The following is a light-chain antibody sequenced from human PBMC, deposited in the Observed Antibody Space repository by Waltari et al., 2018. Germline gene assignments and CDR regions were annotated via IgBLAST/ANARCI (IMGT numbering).Light chain of an antibody. CDR1: SSDVGGYNY. CDR3: CSYAGSSTHVL. Sequence: QSALTQPASVSGSPGQSLTISCTGTSSDVGGYNYVSWYQQYPDNAPKLMIYDVSNLPSGVSNRFSGSKSGNTASLTISGLQAEDEADYYCCSYAGSSTHVLFGGGTKLTVL. V-gene: IGLV2-14*03. CDR2: DVS. J-gene: IGLJ2*01.